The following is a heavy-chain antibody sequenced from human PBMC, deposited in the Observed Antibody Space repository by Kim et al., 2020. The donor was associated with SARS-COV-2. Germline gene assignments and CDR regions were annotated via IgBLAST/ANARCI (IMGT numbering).Heavy chain of an antibody. J-gene: IGHJ6*02. CDR1: GFTFTSSA. D-gene: IGHD3-22*01. CDR3: AAFRPLPLPWPLTDRYCYDSGGYCLQDCYYGMGV. V-gene: IGHV1-58*01. CDR2: IVVGSGNT. Sequence: SVKVSCKASGFTFTSSAVQWVRQARGQRLEWIGWIVVGSGNTNYAQKFQERVTITRDMSTSTAYMELSSLRSEDTAVYYFAAFRPLPLPWPLTDRYCYDSGGYCLQDCYYGMGVWGQGTTVTVSS.